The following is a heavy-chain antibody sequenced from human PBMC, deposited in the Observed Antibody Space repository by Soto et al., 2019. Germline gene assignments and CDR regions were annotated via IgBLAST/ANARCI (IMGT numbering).Heavy chain of an antibody. CDR3: AKDERREIQLTYRTYGLDV. V-gene: IGHV3-30*18. Sequence: QVQLVESGGGVVQPGKSLRLSCAGSAFAFSSYGIHWVRQAPGKGLEWVAAIAYDGSAEYYTDSVKGRVTISRDNSKNMVFLQMNSLRAEDTAVYYCAKDERREIQLTYRTYGLDVWGQGTTVTVSS. CDR1: AFAFSSYG. J-gene: IGHJ6*02. CDR2: IAYDGSAE.